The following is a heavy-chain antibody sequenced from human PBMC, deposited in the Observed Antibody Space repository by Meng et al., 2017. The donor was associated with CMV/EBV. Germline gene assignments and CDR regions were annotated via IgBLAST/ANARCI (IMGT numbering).Heavy chain of an antibody. Sequence: GESLKISCAASGFTFSSYWMHWVRQAPGKGLVWVSRINSDGSSTSYADSVKGRFTISRDNSKNTLYLQMNSLRAEDTAVYYCAKDNSGDYYYYYGMDVWGQGTTVTVSS. J-gene: IGHJ6*02. V-gene: IGHV3-74*01. CDR2: INSDGSST. CDR3: AKDNSGDYYYYYGMDV. CDR1: GFTFSSYW. D-gene: IGHD3-10*01.